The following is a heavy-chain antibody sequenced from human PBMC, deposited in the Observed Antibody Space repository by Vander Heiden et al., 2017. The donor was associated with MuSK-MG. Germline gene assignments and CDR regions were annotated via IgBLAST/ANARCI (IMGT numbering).Heavy chain of an antibody. Sequence: QVQLVESGGGVVQPGRSLRLSCAASGFTFSSYAMHWVRQAPGKGLEWVAVISYDGSNKYYADSVKGRFTISRDNSKNTLYLQMNSLRAEDTAVYYCASIQKSRPPFDYWGQGTLVTVSS. CDR3: ASIQKSRPPFDY. J-gene: IGHJ4*02. V-gene: IGHV3-30*04. CDR1: GFTFSSYA. D-gene: IGHD1-1*01. CDR2: ISYDGSNK.